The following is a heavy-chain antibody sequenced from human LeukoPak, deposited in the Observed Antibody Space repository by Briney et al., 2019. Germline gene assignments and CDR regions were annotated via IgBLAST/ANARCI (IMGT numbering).Heavy chain of an antibody. CDR1: GFTFSSYW. Sequence: PGGSLRLSCAASGFTFSSYWMSWVRQAPGKGLEWVSTISGSGGSTYYADSVRGRFTISRDNSKNTLFLQMSSLRAEDTAVYYCAKGITVAGTFDYWGQGTLVTVSS. CDR3: AKGITVAGTFDY. CDR2: ISGSGGST. D-gene: IGHD6-19*01. V-gene: IGHV3-23*01. J-gene: IGHJ4*02.